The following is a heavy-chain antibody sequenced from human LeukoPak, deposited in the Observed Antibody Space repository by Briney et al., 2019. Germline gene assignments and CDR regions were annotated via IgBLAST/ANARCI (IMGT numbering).Heavy chain of an antibody. CDR3: ARESSAGNGSGSYRH. V-gene: IGHV3-21*01. CDR1: GLTFSSYS. D-gene: IGHD3-10*01. CDR2: ISSSSSYI. J-gene: IGHJ4*02. Sequence: GGSLRLSCAASGLTFSSYSMNWVRQAPGKGLEWVSSISSSSSYIYYADSVKGRFTISRDNAKNSLYLQMNSLRAEDTAVYYCARESSAGNGSGSYRHWGQGTLVTVSS.